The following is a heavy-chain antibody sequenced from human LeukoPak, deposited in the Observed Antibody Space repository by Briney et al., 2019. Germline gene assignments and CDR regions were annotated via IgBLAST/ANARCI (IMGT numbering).Heavy chain of an antibody. CDR1: GFTVSTNY. CDR2: LYSGSST. J-gene: IGHJ2*01. V-gene: IGHV3-53*01. D-gene: IGHD3-3*02. Sequence: GGSLRLSCAASGFTVSTNYMNWVRQAPGKGLEWVSILYSGSSTYYADSVEGRFTISRDSSKNTLFLQMSDLRAEDTAVYYCARVGDHFHWYLDLWGRGTLVTVSS. CDR3: ARVGDHFHWYLDL.